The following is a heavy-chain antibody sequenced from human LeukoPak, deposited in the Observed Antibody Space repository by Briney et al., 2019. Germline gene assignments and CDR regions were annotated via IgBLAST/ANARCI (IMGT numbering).Heavy chain of an antibody. CDR2: INPSGGST. CDR3: ARDPGGLVGENYFDY. CDR1: GYTFTSYY. D-gene: IGHD3-10*01. J-gene: IGHJ4*02. Sequence: ASVKVSCKASGYTFTSYYMHWVRQAPGQGLEWMGIINPSGGSTSYAQKFQGRVTMTRDTSTSTVYMELSSLRSGDTAVYYCARDPGGLVGENYFDYWGQGTLVTVSS. V-gene: IGHV1-46*01.